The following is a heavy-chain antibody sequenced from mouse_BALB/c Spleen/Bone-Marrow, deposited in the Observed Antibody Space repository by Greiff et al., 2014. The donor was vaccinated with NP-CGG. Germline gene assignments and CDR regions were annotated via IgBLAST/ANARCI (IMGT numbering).Heavy chain of an antibody. CDR3: ARDGNFAMDY. Sequence: DVKLQESGGGLVKPGGSLKLSCAVSGFTFSDYYMYWVRQNPEKRLEWVVTINDGGSYTYYPDSVKGRFTISRDNAKNNLYLQMSSLKSEDTAMYYCARDGNFAMDYWGQGTSVTVSS. V-gene: IGHV5-4*02. CDR2: INDGGSYT. CDR1: GFTFSDYY. J-gene: IGHJ4*01. D-gene: IGHD2-1*01.